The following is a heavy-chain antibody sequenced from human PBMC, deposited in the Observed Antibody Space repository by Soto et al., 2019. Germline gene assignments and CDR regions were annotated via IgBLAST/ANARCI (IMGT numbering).Heavy chain of an antibody. D-gene: IGHD3-22*01. CDR1: GGTFSNHT. J-gene: IGHJ3*02. CDR3: ARDFGALPYYYDSSGYPPVIYAFDI. Sequence: ASVKVSCKASGGTFSNHTISWVRQAPGQGLEWMGRIIPILNIANYAQKFEGRVTITADKSTSTAYTELSRLRSEDTAVYYCARDFGALPYYYDSSGYPPVIYAFDIWGQGTMVTVSS. V-gene: IGHV1-69*04. CDR2: IIPILNIA.